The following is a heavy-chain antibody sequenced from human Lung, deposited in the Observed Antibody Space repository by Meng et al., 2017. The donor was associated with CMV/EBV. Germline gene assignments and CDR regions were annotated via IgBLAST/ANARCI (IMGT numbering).Heavy chain of an antibody. CDR3: ARDDSDYGDYGGVYYYVIDV. J-gene: IGHJ6*02. CDR2: INSNSGGT. CDR1: GYTFTGYY. V-gene: IGHV1-2*02. D-gene: IGHD4-17*01. Sequence: ASVKVSCKASGYTFTGYYMHWVRQAPGQGLEWMGWINSNSGGTNYAQKFQGRVTMTRDTSISTAYMELSRLRSDDTAVYYCARDDSDYGDYGGVYYYVIDVWGQGXTVTASS.